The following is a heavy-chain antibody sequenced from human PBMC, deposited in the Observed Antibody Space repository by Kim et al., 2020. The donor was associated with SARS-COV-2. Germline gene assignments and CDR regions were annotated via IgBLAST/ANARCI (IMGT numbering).Heavy chain of an antibody. CDR3: ASGASGGAAFDI. D-gene: IGHD3-10*01. V-gene: IGHV1-69*04. Sequence: SVKVSCKASGGTFSSYAISLVRQAPGQGLEWMGRMIPILGIANYAQKFQGRVTITADKSTSTAYMELSSLRSEHSPVYYCASGASGGAAFDIWGQGTRVTFPS. CDR1: GGTFSSYA. CDR2: MIPILGIA. J-gene: IGHJ3*02.